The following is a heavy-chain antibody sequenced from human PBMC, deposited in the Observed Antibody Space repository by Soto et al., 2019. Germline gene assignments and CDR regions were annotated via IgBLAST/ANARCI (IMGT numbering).Heavy chain of an antibody. J-gene: IGHJ4*02. D-gene: IGHD3-22*01. CDR3: ARSTTMIVTGFDY. V-gene: IGHV4-59*01. CDR2: IYYSGST. Sequence: PSETLSLTCTVSGGSISSYYWSWIRQPPGKGLEWIGYIYYSGSTNYNPSLKSRVTISVDTSKNQFSLKLSSVTAADTAVYYCARSTTMIVTGFDYWGQGTLVTVS. CDR1: GGSISSYY.